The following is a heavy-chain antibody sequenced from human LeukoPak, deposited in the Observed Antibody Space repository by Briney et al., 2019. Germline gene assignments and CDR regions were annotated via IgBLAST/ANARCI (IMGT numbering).Heavy chain of an antibody. J-gene: IGHJ4*02. D-gene: IGHD5-18*01. V-gene: IGHV3-7*01. CDR1: GFTFSSYW. CDR2: IKQDGSEK. Sequence: PGGSLRLSCAASGFTFSSYWMSWVRQAPGKGLEWVANIKQDGSEKYYVDSVKGRFTISRDNAKNSLYLQMNSLRAEDTAVYYCARGGYNYDSPPGDPFDYWGQGTLVTVSS. CDR3: ARGGYNYDSPPGDPFDY.